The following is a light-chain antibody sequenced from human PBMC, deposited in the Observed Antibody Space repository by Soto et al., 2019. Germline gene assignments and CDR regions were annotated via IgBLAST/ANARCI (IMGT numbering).Light chain of an antibody. CDR3: QQYDRFQYS. J-gene: IGKJ2*03. Sequence: VHMTQSPSTLSASVGDRVTITCRASQSISSWVAWYQQKPGQVPKLLIYDAPPFESGVPSRFSGTKSGTEFTLTINVLQPDDWATYYCQQYDRFQYSCGQGTKLE. CDR1: QSISSW. V-gene: IGKV1-5*01. CDR2: DAP.